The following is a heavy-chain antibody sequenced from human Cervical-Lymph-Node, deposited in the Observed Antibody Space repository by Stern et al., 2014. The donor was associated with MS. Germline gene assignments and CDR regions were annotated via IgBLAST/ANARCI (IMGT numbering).Heavy chain of an antibody. CDR1: GYNFLSYG. V-gene: IGHV1-18*01. J-gene: IGHJ4*02. CDR3: ARVPHYYDTRGRLDY. Sequence: VQLVESGAEVKKPGASVKVSCKTSGYNFLSYGINWVRQAPGQGLEWMGWISGYNGKTDYAQNLQGRVTITTDTSTSTAYMEVRNLRSDDTALYYCARVPHYYDTRGRLDYWGQGTLVTVSS. CDR2: ISGYNGKT. D-gene: IGHD3-22*01.